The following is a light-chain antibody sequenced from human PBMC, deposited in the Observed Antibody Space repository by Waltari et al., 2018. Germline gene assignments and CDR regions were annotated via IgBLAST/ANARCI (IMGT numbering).Light chain of an antibody. CDR2: AAS. CDR3: QQTDTTPWT. J-gene: IGKJ1*01. Sequence: DIQMTQSPSSLSASVGDSVTITCRAGQTITNSLNWYQQKPGRAPNLLIYAASSLNSGVPSRFSGTGSGTDFTLTISSLQPEDFATYYCQQTDTTPWTFGQGTRLEIK. CDR1: QTITNS. V-gene: IGKV1-39*01.